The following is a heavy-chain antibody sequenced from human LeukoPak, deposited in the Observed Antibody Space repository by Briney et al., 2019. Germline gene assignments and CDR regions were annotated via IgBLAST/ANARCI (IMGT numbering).Heavy chain of an antibody. CDR1: GFTFRTYA. D-gene: IGHD3-22*01. J-gene: IGHJ4*02. Sequence: GGSLRLSCAASGFTFRTYAMTWVRQAPGKGLDWVSGISASGGTTYYADSVKGRFSISRDNSKNTLYLHMNSLRAEDTAVFYCAKVEDSSGYYAFDSWGQGTLVTVSS. CDR3: AKVEDSSGYYAFDS. CDR2: ISASGGTT. V-gene: IGHV3-23*01.